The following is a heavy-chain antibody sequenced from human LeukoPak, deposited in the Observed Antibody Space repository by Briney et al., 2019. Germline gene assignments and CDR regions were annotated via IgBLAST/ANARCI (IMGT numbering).Heavy chain of an antibody. J-gene: IGHJ4*02. V-gene: IGHV3-30-3*01. CDR2: ISYDGSNK. CDR3: ARGGLFHYDSSGFDY. D-gene: IGHD3-22*01. Sequence: GGSLRLSCAASGFTFSSYAMHWVRQAPGKGLEWVAVISYDGSNKYYADSLRGRFTISRDNSKNTLYLQMNSLRAEDTAVYYCARGGLFHYDSSGFDYWGQGTLVTVSS. CDR1: GFTFSSYA.